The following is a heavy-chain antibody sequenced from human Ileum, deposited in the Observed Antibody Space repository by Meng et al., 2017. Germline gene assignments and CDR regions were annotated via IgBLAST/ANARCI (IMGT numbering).Heavy chain of an antibody. CDR3: ARDHWGSLDY. CDR2: AGT. Sequence: VSGQVLVRPSETPSLISTVAGGSVSTSDYQWCWIRQPPGRGLEWIGYAGTNYNPSLKSRVTISVDTSKRQFSLKLTSVTAADTAVYYCARDHWGSLDYWGQGILVTVSS. D-gene: IGHD7-27*01. CDR1: GGSVSTSDYQ. V-gene: IGHV4-61*08. J-gene: IGHJ4*02.